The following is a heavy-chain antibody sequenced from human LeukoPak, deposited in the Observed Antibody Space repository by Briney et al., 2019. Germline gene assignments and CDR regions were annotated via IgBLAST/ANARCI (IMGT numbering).Heavy chain of an antibody. Sequence: SETLSLTCTVSGGSISSYYWSWIRQPPGKGLEWIGYIYYSGSTNYNPSLKSRVTISVDTSKNQFSLKLSSVTAADTAVYYCARSPRIAMAGASAFDIWGQGTMVTVSS. CDR2: IYYSGST. V-gene: IGHV4-59*08. J-gene: IGHJ3*02. CDR1: GGSISSYY. CDR3: ARSPRIAMAGASAFDI. D-gene: IGHD6-19*01.